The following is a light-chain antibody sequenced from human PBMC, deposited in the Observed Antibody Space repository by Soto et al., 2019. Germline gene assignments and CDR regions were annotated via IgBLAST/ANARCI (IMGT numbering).Light chain of an antibody. Sequence: QSALTQPASVSGSPGQSITISCTGTGSDVGGYNYVSWYQQHPGKAPKIMMYDVTNRPSGVSNRFSGSKSGNTASLTISGLQAEDEADYYCSSYTSSRAYVFGTGTKLTVL. CDR1: GSDVGGYNY. CDR3: SSYTSSRAYV. V-gene: IGLV2-14*03. J-gene: IGLJ1*01. CDR2: DVT.